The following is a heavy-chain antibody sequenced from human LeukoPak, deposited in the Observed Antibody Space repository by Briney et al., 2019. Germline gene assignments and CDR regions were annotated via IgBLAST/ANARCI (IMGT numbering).Heavy chain of an antibody. CDR2: MNPNSGNT. D-gene: IGHD2-8*01. CDR1: GYTFTSYD. V-gene: IGHV1-8*01. CDR3: ARGGGVWQFDAFDI. J-gene: IGHJ3*02. Sequence: ASVKVSCKASGYTFTSYDINLVRQATGQGLEWMGWMNPNSGNTGYAQKFQGRVTMTRNTSISTAYMELSSLRSEDTAVYYCARGGGVWQFDAFDIWGQGTMVTVSS.